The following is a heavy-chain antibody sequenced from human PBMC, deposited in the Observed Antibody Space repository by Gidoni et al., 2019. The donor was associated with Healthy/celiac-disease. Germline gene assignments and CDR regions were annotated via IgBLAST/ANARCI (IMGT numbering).Heavy chain of an antibody. D-gene: IGHD2-2*01. CDR1: GGSLSSYY. V-gene: IGHV4-59*08. CDR3: ARSVVPAAIFSYYYYGMDV. Sequence: QVQLQESGPGLVKPSETLSITCTVSGGSLSSYYWSWIRQPPGKGLEWIGYIYYSGSTNYNPSLKSRVTISVDTSKNQFSLKLSSVTAADTAVYYCARSVVPAAIFSYYYYGMDVWGQGTTVTVSS. CDR2: IYYSGST. J-gene: IGHJ6*02.